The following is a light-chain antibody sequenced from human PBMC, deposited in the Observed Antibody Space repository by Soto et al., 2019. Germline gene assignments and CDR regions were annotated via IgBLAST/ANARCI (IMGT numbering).Light chain of an antibody. CDR3: QQYSSYPIT. J-gene: IGKJ5*01. Sequence: DIQMTQSPSTRSASVGERVTITCRASQSVTTWLAWYQQKPGKAPKLLIYKASNLESGLPSRFSGSGSGTEFTLTISSLQSDDFATYYCQQYSSYPITFGQGTRLEIK. V-gene: IGKV1-5*03. CDR1: QSVTTW. CDR2: KAS.